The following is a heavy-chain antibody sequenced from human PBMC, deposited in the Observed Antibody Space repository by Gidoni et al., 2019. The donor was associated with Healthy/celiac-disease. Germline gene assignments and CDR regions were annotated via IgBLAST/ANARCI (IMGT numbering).Heavy chain of an antibody. CDR3: ARGQRINWKIYYYYGMDV. J-gene: IGHJ6*02. CDR1: GFPFSSHW. V-gene: IGHV3-7*03. CDR2: IKQDGSEK. Sequence: EVQLVESGGGLVQPGGSLRLSCAASGFPFSSHWMSWVRQAPGKGLEWVANIKQDGSEKYYVDSVKGRFTISRDNAKNSLYLQMNSLRAEDTAVYYCARGQRINWKIYYYYGMDVWGQGTTVTVSS. D-gene: IGHD1-1*01.